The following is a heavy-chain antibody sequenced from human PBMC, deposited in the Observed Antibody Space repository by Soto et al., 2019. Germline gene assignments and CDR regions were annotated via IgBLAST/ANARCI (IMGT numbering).Heavy chain of an antibody. CDR2: ISHSGNT. D-gene: IGHD2-21*01. CDR3: ARARGEFDA. V-gene: IGHV4-34*01. CDR1: GASLSDNY. Sequence: SETLSLTCAVYGASLSDNYCNWLRQPPGKGLEWIGEISHSGNTNYNPSLRSRVTISIDTSKNQLSLNLRSVSAADTAVYYCARARGEFDAWGQGTPVTVAS. J-gene: IGHJ5*02.